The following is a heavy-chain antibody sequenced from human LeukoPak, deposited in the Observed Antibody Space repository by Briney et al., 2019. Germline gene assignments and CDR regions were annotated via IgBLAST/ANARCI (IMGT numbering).Heavy chain of an antibody. CDR2: ISAYNGNT. J-gene: IGHJ4*02. CDR1: GYTFTSYG. D-gene: IGHD3-22*01. Sequence: ASVKVSCKASGYTFTSYGISWVRQAPGQGLEWMVWISAYNGNTNYAQKLQGRVTMTTDTSTSTAYMELRSVRSDDTAVYYCARARGRSLITTIDYWGQGTLVTVSS. V-gene: IGHV1-18*01. CDR3: ARARGRSLITTIDY.